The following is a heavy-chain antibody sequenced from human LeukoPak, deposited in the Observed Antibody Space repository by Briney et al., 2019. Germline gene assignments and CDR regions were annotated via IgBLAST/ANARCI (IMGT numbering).Heavy chain of an antibody. V-gene: IGHV3-64*01. CDR1: GFTFSSYS. CDR2: ISSNGGST. D-gene: IGHD2-15*01. J-gene: IGHJ3*02. Sequence: PGGSLTLSCAASGFTFSSYSMHWVRQAAGKGLEYVSAISSNGGSTYYPNSVKGRFTISRDNSKNTRYLHMGSLRAEDMAVYYCARGRYCSGGSCYARLTTDAFDIWGQGTMVSVSS. CDR3: ARGRYCSGGSCYARLTTDAFDI.